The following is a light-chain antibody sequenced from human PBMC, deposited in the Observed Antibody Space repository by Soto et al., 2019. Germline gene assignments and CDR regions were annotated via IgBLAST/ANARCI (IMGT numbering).Light chain of an antibody. Sequence: IVLTQSPGTLSLSPGERATLSCRASQSVTSSYLAWYQQKPGQPPRLLIYRASTRATGVPARFSGSGSGTEFTLTISSLQSEDFAVYYCQQYDHWWTFGQGTKVDI. CDR1: QSVTSSY. V-gene: IGKV3-15*01. CDR3: QQYDHWWT. CDR2: RAS. J-gene: IGKJ1*01.